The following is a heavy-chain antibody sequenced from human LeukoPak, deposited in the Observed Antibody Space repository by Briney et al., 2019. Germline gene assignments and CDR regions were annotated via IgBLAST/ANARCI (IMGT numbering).Heavy chain of an antibody. CDR3: AKDPSVDSGRFDY. J-gene: IGHJ4*02. V-gene: IGHV3-23*01. CDR2: ISWTGGRT. Sequence: PGGSLRLSCAASGFSFSSYAMSWVRQAPGKELEWVSTISWTGGRTYYADSVKGRFTISRDNSKDTLSLQMNSLRAEDTAVYYCAKDPSVDSGRFDYWGQGTLVTVSS. CDR1: GFSFSSYA.